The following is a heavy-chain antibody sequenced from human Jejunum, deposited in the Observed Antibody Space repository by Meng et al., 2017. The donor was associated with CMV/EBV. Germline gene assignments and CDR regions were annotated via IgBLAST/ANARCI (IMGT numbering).Heavy chain of an antibody. CDR1: GAAITTTGAS. Sequence: VSGAAITTTGASWGWVRRPPGKGLEWIGNIFFSGITFSNPSLKSRVTISADTSTNQFSLKLSSVTAADTAMYYCARVKYGSTNWFDPWGQGTLVTVSS. V-gene: IGHV4-39*07. CDR3: ARVKYGSTNWFDP. J-gene: IGHJ5*02. CDR2: IFFSGIT. D-gene: IGHD3-10*01.